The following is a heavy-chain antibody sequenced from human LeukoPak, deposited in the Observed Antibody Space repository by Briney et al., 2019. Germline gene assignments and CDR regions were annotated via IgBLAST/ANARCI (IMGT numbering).Heavy chain of an antibody. D-gene: IGHD2-21*01. CDR2: IYHTGST. J-gene: IGHJ3*02. CDR3: ASSSLVVVVTYGFDI. CDR1: NDPITSTKW. V-gene: IGHV4-4*03. Sequence: PENLSLTRTVPNDPITSTKWWSWVRQPPGKGLEWIGEIYHTGSTNYNPSFNSRDTMSPDKSKHQFSLNLKSVTAADTALYYCASSSLVVVVTYGFDIWGRGTAVTVSS.